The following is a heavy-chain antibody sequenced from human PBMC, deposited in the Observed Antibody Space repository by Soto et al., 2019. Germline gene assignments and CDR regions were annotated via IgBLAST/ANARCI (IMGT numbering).Heavy chain of an antibody. J-gene: IGHJ4*02. CDR3: VGLYDTGGY. V-gene: IGHV4-31*03. CDR2: IYHSGST. CDR1: GGSISSGGYY. Sequence: KASETLSLTCTVSGGSISSGGYYWSWIRQHPGKGLEWIGYIYHSGSTYYNPSLKSRVTISVETSKNQFSLKLSAVTAADTAVYYCVGLYDTGGYWGQGTLVTVSS. D-gene: IGHD3-9*01.